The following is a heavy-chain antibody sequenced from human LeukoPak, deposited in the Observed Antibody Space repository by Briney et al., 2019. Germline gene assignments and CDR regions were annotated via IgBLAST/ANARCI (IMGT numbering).Heavy chain of an antibody. Sequence: GGSLRLSCVVSGLRFRNYGMHWVRQAPGKGLEWVAVIYYDGSNQYYVDSVKGRFTVSRDNAKNTLYPQMDSLRAEDTAVYYCATDRNSGKYYDYWGQGTLVTVSS. CDR2: IYYDGSNQ. CDR3: ATDRNSGKYYDY. J-gene: IGHJ4*02. D-gene: IGHD1-26*01. V-gene: IGHV3-33*01. CDR1: GLRFRNYG.